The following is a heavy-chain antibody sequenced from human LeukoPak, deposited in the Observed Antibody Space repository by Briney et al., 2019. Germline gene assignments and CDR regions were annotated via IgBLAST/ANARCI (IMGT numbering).Heavy chain of an antibody. V-gene: IGHV3-30*04. CDR1: GFTFSRHA. CDR2: ISYDGSTK. Sequence: GGSLRLSCASSGFTFSRHAIHWVRQAPGKGLEWVAVISYDGSTKYYADSVKGRFTISRDNSKSTLYLQMNSLRAEDTALYYCANSPNDTSGYYYVVPFFYWGRGTLVTVSS. CDR3: ANSPNDTSGYYYVVPFFY. D-gene: IGHD3-22*01. J-gene: IGHJ4*02.